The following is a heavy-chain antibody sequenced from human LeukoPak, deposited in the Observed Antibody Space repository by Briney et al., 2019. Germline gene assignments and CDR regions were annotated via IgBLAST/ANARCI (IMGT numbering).Heavy chain of an antibody. CDR3: ARDRRSGTITNWFDP. D-gene: IGHD4-11*01. CDR1: GGSISSGDYY. CDR2: IYYSGST. Sequence: SETLSLTCIVSGGSISSGDYYRSWIRQPPGKGLEWIGYIYYSGSTYYNPSLKSRVTISVDTSKNQFSLKLSSVTAADTAVYYCARDRRSGTITNWFDPWGQGTLVTVSS. V-gene: IGHV4-30-4*08. J-gene: IGHJ5*02.